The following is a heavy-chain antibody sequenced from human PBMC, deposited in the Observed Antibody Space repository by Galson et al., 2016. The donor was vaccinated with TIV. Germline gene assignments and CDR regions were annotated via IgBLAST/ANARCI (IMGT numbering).Heavy chain of an antibody. CDR2: TYYRSTWYN. CDR3: ARATPSVFGIIMTLDS. D-gene: IGHD3-16*01. CDR1: GDSVSSTSAA. Sequence: CAISGDSVSSTSAAWNWIRQSPSRGLEWLGRTYYRSTWYNDYAASLKRRITINPDTSKNQFSLQSTSVTPEDTAVYYCARATPSVFGIIMTLDSWGQGTLVTVSS. J-gene: IGHJ4*02. V-gene: IGHV6-1*01.